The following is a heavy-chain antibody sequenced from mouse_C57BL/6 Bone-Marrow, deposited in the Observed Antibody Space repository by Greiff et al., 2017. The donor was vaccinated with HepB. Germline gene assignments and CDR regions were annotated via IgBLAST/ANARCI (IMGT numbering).Heavy chain of an antibody. D-gene: IGHD2-5*01. CDR3: ARALYSNYAY. CDR1: GFTFSDFY. J-gene: IGHJ3*01. Sequence: EVNLVESGGGLVQSGRSLRLSCATSGFTFSDFYMEWVRQAPGKGLEWIAASRNKANDYTTEYSASVKGRFIVSRDTSQSILYLQMNALRAEDTAIYYCARALYSNYAYWGQGTLVTVSA. CDR2: SRNKANDYTT. V-gene: IGHV7-1*01.